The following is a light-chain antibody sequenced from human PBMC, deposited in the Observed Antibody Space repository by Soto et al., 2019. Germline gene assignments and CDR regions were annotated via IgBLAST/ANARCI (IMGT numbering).Light chain of an antibody. J-gene: IGKJ4*01. Sequence: EIVLTQSPTTLSLSPGEGATLSCRASQTVLSNYLAWYQQKPDEAPRLLFYGASLRATSNPDRFSGSGCGDDFPLTISRLEPEDCAVFYFQQYGTSTFTFGGGTKVEIK. CDR1: QTVLSNY. CDR3: QQYGTSTFT. V-gene: IGKV3-20*01. CDR2: GAS.